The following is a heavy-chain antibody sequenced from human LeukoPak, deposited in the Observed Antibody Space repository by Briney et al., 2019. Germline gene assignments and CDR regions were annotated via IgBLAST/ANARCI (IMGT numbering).Heavy chain of an antibody. CDR3: ARGHSSSFSYYYYMDV. CDR1: GYTFTSYG. V-gene: IGHV1-18*01. Sequence: ASVKVSCKASGYTFTSYGISWVRQAPGQGLEWMGWISAYNGNTNYAQKLQGRVTMTTDTSTSTAYMELSSLRSEDTAVYYCARGHSSSFSYYYYMDVWGKGTTVTVSS. CDR2: ISAYNGNT. D-gene: IGHD6-6*01. J-gene: IGHJ6*03.